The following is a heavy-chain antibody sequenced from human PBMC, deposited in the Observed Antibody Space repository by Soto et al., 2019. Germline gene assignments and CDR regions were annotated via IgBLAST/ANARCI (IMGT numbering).Heavy chain of an antibody. V-gene: IGHV3-23*01. Sequence: PGGSLRLSFAASGFTFNSYAMSWVRQAPGKGLEWVSGVSGLGASTYYAYYVKVRFTISRDNSKKTLYLQMNSLRAEDTAVYYCAKLSQYSSSYYFNXWGQGALVTVSX. D-gene: IGHD6-6*01. J-gene: IGHJ4*02. CDR1: GFTFNSYA. CDR2: VSGLGAST. CDR3: AKLSQYSSSYYFNX.